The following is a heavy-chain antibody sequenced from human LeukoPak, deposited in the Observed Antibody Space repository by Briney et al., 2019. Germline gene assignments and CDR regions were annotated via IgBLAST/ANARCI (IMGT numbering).Heavy chain of an antibody. Sequence: SVKVSRKASGGTFSSYAISWVRQAPGQGLEWMGGIIPIFGTANYAQKFQGRVTITADESTSTAYMELSSLRSEDTAVYYCARVGAAAGPFDYWGQGTLVTVSS. CDR3: ARVGAAAGPFDY. V-gene: IGHV1-69*13. CDR2: IIPIFGTA. J-gene: IGHJ4*02. CDR1: GGTFSSYA. D-gene: IGHD6-13*01.